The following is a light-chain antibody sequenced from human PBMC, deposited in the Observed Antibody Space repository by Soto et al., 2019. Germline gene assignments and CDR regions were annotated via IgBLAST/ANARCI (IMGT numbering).Light chain of an antibody. J-gene: IGKJ4*01. CDR1: QSVGSN. CDR2: GAS. Sequence: EMVMTQSPVTLSVSPGERATLSCRASQSVGSNLAWYQQKPGQAPRLLIYGASTRATGIPARFSGSGSGTEFTLIISSLQSEEFAVYYCQQYNNWPPLTFGGGTKVEIK. V-gene: IGKV3-15*01. CDR3: QQYNNWPPLT.